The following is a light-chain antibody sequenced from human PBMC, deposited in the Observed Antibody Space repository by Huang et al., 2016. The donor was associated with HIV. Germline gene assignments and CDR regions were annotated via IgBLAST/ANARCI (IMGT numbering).Light chain of an antibody. Sequence: EIVLTQSPGTLSLSQGERATLSCRASQSFSNSYVAWYHQKPGQAPRLLIYGASTMATGIPDRFSGSGSGTDFTLTISRLEPEDFAVFYCQQYGKSPRTFGQGTKLEIK. V-gene: IGKV3-20*01. CDR1: QSFSNSY. CDR3: QQYGKSPRT. CDR2: GAS. J-gene: IGKJ2*01.